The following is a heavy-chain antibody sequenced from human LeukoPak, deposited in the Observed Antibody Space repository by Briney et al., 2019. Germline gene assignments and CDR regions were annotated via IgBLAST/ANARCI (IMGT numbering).Heavy chain of an antibody. CDR3: ARQRTYYYVSSGYYMDV. V-gene: IGHV3-9*03. CDR2: ISWNSGSI. D-gene: IGHD3-22*01. J-gene: IGHJ6*03. CDR1: GFTFDDYA. Sequence: PGGSLRLSCAASGFTFDDYAMHWVRQAPGKGLEWVSGISWNSGSIGYADSVKGRFTISRDNAKNSLYLQMNSLRAEDMALYYCARQRTYYYVSSGYYMDVGGKGTTFTVS.